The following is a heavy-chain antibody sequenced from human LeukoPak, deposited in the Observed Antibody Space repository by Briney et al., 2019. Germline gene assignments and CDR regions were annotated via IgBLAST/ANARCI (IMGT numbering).Heavy chain of an antibody. CDR1: GGTFSSYA. CDR2: IIPTFGTA. CDR3: ARVVYSSASGGGYYYMDV. D-gene: IGHD6-6*01. J-gene: IGHJ6*03. V-gene: IGHV1-69*05. Sequence: GASVKVSCKASGGTFSSYAISWVRQAPGQGLEWMGGIIPTFGTANYAQKFQGRVTITTDESTSTAYMELSSLRSEDTAVYYCARVVYSSASGGGYYYMDVWGKGTTVTVSS.